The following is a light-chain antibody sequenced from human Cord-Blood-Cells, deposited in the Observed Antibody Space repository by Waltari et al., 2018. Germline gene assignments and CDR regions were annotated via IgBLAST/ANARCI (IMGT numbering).Light chain of an antibody. CDR2: EVS. V-gene: IGLV2-14*01. Sequence: QSALTQPASVSGSPGQSITISCTGTSSDVGGYNYVSWYQQHPGKAPKLMIYEVSNLPSGGSKRFSGSKSGNTASLTISGLQAEDEADYYCSSYTSSSTWVFGGGTKLTVL. J-gene: IGLJ3*02. CDR3: SSYTSSSTWV. CDR1: SSDVGGYNY.